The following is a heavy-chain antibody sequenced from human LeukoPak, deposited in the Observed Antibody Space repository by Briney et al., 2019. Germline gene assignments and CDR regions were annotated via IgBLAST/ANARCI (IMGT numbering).Heavy chain of an antibody. J-gene: IGHJ4*02. CDR3: AREIAVAGNF. V-gene: IGHV3-21*01. CDR2: ISSANSYI. CDR1: GFTFSSYS. D-gene: IGHD6-19*01. Sequence: GGSLRLSCAASGFTFSSYSMKWVRQAPGKGLEWVSSISSANSYIYYGDSVKGRFTISRDNAKNSLYLQMSSLRAEDTAVYYCAREIAVAGNFGGQGTLVTVSS.